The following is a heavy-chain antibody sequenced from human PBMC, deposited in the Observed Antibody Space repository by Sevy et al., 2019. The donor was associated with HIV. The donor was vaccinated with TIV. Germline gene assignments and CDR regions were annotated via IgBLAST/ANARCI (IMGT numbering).Heavy chain of an antibody. CDR1: GYTFTSYG. D-gene: IGHD3-22*01. Sequence: ASVKVSCKASGYTFTSYGISWVRQAPGQGLEWMGWISAYNGNTNFAQKLQGRVTMTTDTSKSTAYMELRSLSSDDTDVYYCARTARYDSSGYYIRDYFDYWGQGTLVTVSS. V-gene: IGHV1-18*01. CDR2: ISAYNGNT. CDR3: ARTARYDSSGYYIRDYFDY. J-gene: IGHJ4*02.